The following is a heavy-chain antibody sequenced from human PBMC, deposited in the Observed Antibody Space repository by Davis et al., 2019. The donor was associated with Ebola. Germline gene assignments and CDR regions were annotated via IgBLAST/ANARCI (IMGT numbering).Heavy chain of an antibody. CDR3: ARRRWSSSGCIFS. J-gene: IGHJ3*01. V-gene: IGHV1-8*02. CDR2: MNPNSGNT. CDR1: GGTFGSYA. D-gene: IGHD3-22*01. Sequence: AASVKVSCKASGGTFGSYAINWVRQATGQGLEWMGWMNPNSGNTGYARKFQDRVTMTRDTSMNTAYMELSSLRSEDTAVYYCARRRWSSSGCIFSWGQGTMVTVSS.